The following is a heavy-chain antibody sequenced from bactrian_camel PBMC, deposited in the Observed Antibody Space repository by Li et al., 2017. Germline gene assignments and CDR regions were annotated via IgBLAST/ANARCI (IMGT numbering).Heavy chain of an antibody. V-gene: IGHV3S42*01. J-gene: IGHJ4*01. CDR1: GCTFRNYA. D-gene: IGHD3*01. Sequence: VQLVESGGSSVQPGGSLRLSCLASGCTFRNYAMTWVRQAPGKGLEWVAQIAYDGWVTRYHDSAKGRFIISRDSARNTLYLQMNSLKPEDTAMYYCTKDRSYGTPNWVQSTRGQGTQVTVS. CDR2: IAYDGWVT. CDR3: TKDRSYGTPNWVQST.